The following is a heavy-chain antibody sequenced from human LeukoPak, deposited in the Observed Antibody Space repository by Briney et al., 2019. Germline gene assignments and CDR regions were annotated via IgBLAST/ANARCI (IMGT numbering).Heavy chain of an antibody. D-gene: IGHD5-18*01. J-gene: IGHJ4*02. CDR3: AKDRGRYSYGTAGFDY. CDR1: GFTFSSYG. Sequence: GGSLGLSCAASGFTFSSYGMSWVRQAPRKGLEWVSAISGSGGSTYYADSVKGRFTISRDNSKNTLYLQMNSLRAEDTAVYYCAKDRGRYSYGTAGFDYWGQGTLVTVSS. V-gene: IGHV3-23*01. CDR2: ISGSGGST.